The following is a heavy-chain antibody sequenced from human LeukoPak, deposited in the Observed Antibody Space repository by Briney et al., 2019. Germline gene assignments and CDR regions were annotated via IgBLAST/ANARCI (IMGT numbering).Heavy chain of an antibody. V-gene: IGHV1-18*04. D-gene: IGHD3-22*01. CDR2: ISAYNGNT. CDR3: AVTYYYDSSGYYVFDY. J-gene: IGHJ4*02. CDR1: GYTFTGYY. Sequence: ASVKVSCKASGYTFTGYYMHWVRQAPGQGLEWMGWISAYNGNTNYAQKLQGRVTMTTDTSTSTAYMELRSLRSDDTAVYYCAVTYYYDSSGYYVFDYWGQGTLVTVSS.